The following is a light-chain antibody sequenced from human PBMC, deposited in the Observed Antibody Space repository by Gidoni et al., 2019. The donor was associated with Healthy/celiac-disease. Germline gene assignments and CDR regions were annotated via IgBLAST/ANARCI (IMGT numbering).Light chain of an antibody. CDR1: QSVSSN. V-gene: IGKV3D-15*01. CDR2: GAS. Sequence: EIVIKQSPATLSVSPGERATLSCRASQSVSSNLAWYQQKPGQAPRLLIYGASTRATGIPARVSGRGSGTEVTLTIISLQSEDVAVYYCQQYNNWCPWTFGQGTKVEIK. J-gene: IGKJ1*01. CDR3: QQYNNWCPWT.